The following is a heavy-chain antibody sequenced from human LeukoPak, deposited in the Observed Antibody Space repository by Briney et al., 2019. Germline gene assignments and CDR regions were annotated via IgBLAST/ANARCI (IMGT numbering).Heavy chain of an antibody. J-gene: IGHJ2*01. CDR3: ARGKWYFDL. Sequence: RGESLKISCKGSGYSFTNYWIGWVRQMPGKGLEWMGIIYPDDSDTTFSPSFQGQVTISADKSISTAYLQWSSLKASDTAMYYCARGKWYFDLWGRGTLVTVSS. D-gene: IGHD1-26*01. CDR2: IYPDDSDT. V-gene: IGHV5-51*01. CDR1: GYSFTNYW.